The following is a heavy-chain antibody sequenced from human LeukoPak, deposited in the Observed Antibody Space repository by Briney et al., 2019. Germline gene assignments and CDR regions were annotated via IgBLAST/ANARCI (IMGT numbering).Heavy chain of an antibody. V-gene: IGHV1-8*01. CDR3: ARGVAIVGSY. CDR1: GYTFTTYD. Sequence: ASVKVSCKASGYTFTTYDINWVRQAPGQGLEWLGWLSPTSGNTGYAQKFQGRVTMTRDTSTSTVYMELSSLTSDDTAVYYCARGVAIVGSYWGQGTLVTVSS. CDR2: LSPTSGNT. D-gene: IGHD5-12*01. J-gene: IGHJ4*02.